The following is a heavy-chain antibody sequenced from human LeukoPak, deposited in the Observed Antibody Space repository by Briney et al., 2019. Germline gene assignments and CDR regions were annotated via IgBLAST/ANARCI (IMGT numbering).Heavy chain of an antibody. CDR3: AKRQGSSASCYDY. Sequence: GGSLRLSCAASGFTVSTKYMSWVRQSPVKGLEWVSITYSGGVTYYADSVRGRFTISRDNSKNTLYLQMNNLRAEDTAIYYCAKRQGSSASCYDYWGQGTLVTVSS. CDR2: TYSGGVT. V-gene: IGHV3-53*01. CDR1: GFTVSTKY. D-gene: IGHD2-2*01. J-gene: IGHJ4*02.